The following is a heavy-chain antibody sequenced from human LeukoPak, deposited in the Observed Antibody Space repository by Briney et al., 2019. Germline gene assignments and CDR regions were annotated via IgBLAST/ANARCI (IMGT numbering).Heavy chain of an antibody. Sequence: GASVKVSCKASGGTFSSYAISWVRQAPGQGLEWMGGIIPIFGTANYAQKFQGRVTITADESTSTAYMELSSLRSEDTAVYYCARGPQLVRWNWFEPWGQGTLVTVSS. CDR3: ARGPQLVRWNWFEP. J-gene: IGHJ5*02. CDR1: GGTFSSYA. CDR2: IIPIFGTA. D-gene: IGHD6-13*01. V-gene: IGHV1-69*13.